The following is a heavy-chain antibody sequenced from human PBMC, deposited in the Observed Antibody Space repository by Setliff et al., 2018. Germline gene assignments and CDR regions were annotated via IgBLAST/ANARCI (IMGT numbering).Heavy chain of an antibody. J-gene: IGHJ4*02. D-gene: IGHD2-8*01. CDR3: AKVKKPLIRGSGFDY. V-gene: IGHV3-30*18. CDR1: GFTVSSFS. CDR2: LSDDGSNE. Sequence: SLRLSCAASGFTVSSFSMHWVRQAPVKGLDWVATLSDDGSNEFYADSVKGRFTISRDNSENTLFLQMTSLRPEDTGIYYCAKVKKPLIRGSGFDYWGRGTLVTVSS.